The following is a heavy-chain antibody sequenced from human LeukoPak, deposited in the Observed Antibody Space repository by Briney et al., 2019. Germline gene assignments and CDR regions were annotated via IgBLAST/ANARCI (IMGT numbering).Heavy chain of an antibody. CDR2: MNPNSGNT. V-gene: IGHV1-8*03. D-gene: IGHD2-2*01. Sequence: ASVKVSCKASGYTFTSYDINWVRQATGQGLEWMGWMNPNSGNTGYAQKFQGRVTITWNTSISTAYMELSSLRSEDTAVYYCARGLYCSSTSCLYYYYYYMDVWGKGTTVTVSS. J-gene: IGHJ6*03. CDR1: GYTFTSYD. CDR3: ARGLYCSSTSCLYYYYYYMDV.